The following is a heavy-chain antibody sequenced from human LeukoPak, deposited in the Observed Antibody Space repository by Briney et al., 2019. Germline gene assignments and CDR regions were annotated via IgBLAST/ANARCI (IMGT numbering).Heavy chain of an antibody. CDR2: IKPDESEK. V-gene: IGHV3-7*03. CDR1: GFTFSNYW. D-gene: IGHD3-9*01. J-gene: IGHJ4*02. CDR3: AKWGPYDILTGRIN. Sequence: GGSLRLSCAASGFTFSNYWVTWVRQAPGKGLEWVANIKPDESEKYYVGSVKGRFTISRDNAKNSLYLQMNSLRAEDTAVYYCAKWGPYDILTGRINWGQGTLVTVSS.